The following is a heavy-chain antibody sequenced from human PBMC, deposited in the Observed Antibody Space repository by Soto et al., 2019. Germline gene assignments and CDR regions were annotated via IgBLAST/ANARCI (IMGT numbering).Heavy chain of an antibody. CDR2: INHSGST. D-gene: IGHD3-10*01. J-gene: IGHJ3*01. V-gene: IGHV4-34*01. CDR3: ARVGGWFGEPDL. Sequence: QVQLQQWGAGLLKPSETLSLTCAVYGGSFSGYYWSWIRQPPGKGLEWIGEINHSGSTHYNPSLKSRVTISVDTSKNQCSLKLSSVTAADAAVDYCARVGGWFGEPDLWGPGTMVTVSS. CDR1: GGSFSGYY.